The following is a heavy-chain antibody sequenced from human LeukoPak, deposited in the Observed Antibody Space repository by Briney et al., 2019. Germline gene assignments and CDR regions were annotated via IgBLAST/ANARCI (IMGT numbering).Heavy chain of an antibody. CDR2: ISAYNGNT. CDR3: ARVLQWLVPDY. V-gene: IGHV1-18*01. D-gene: IGHD6-19*01. CDR1: GYTLTSYG. Sequence: ASVKVSCKASGYTLTSYGISWVRQAPGQGLEWMGWISAYNGNTNYAQKLQGRVTMTTDTSTSTAYMELRSLGSGDTAVYYCARVLQWLVPDYWGQGTLVTVSS. J-gene: IGHJ4*02.